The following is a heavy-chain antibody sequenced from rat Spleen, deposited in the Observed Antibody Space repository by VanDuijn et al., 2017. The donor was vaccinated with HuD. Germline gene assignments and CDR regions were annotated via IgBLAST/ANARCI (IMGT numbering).Heavy chain of an antibody. V-gene: IGHV2-41*01. CDR3: TSPFRWFAY. CDR2: IWNTGGT. CDR1: GFSLISNS. Sequence: QVQLKESGPGLVQPSQTLSLTCTVSGFSLISNSVHWVRQPPGKGLEWMGIIWNTGGTRYNSALKSRLSISKDTSKSQVFLTMNSLQTEDTAIYFCTSPFRWFAYWGQGTLVTVSS. J-gene: IGHJ3*01.